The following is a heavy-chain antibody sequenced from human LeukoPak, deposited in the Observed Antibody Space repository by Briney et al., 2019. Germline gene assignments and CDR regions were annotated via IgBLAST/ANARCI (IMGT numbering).Heavy chain of an antibody. V-gene: IGHV3-11*01. D-gene: IGHD3-10*01. Sequence: KSGGSLRLSCAASGFTFSDYYMSWIRQAPGKGLEWVSYISSSGSTIYYADSVKGRFTISRDNAKNSLYLQMNSLRAEDTAVYYCATVSGRDYGSGTIGRYYYYGMDVWGQGTTVTVSS. CDR3: ATVSGRDYGSGTIGRYYYYGMDV. CDR1: GFTFSDYY. CDR2: ISSSGSTI. J-gene: IGHJ6*02.